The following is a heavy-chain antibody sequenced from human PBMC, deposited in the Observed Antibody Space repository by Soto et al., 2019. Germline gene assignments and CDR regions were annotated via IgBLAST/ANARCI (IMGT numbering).Heavy chain of an antibody. CDR2: INHTGSRT. D-gene: IGHD3-16*01. CDR1: GGSFNDYF. Sequence: QVQLQQWGAGLLKPSETLSLTCAVYGGSFNDYFWTWIRQPPGKGLEWIGEINHTGSRTIYNPSLEGRVTIAVDTSKNQFSLKLSSVTAADTAVYYCEGGYGYVWGRDDSWGQGTLVTV. V-gene: IGHV4-34*01. J-gene: IGHJ4*02. CDR3: EGGYGYVWGRDDS.